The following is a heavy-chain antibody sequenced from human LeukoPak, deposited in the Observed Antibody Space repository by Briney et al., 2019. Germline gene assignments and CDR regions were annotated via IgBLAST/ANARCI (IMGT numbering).Heavy chain of an antibody. CDR1: GGTFSSYT. CDR2: IIPILSIA. Sequence: ASVKVSCKASGGTFSSYTISWVRQAPGQGLEWMGRIIPILSIADSAQKFQGRVTITADKSTSTAYMELSSLRSEDTAVYYCARGGYTYGHVEEGFDCWEQGTLATVSS. V-gene: IGHV1-69*02. J-gene: IGHJ4*02. D-gene: IGHD5-18*01. CDR3: ARGGYTYGHVEEGFDC.